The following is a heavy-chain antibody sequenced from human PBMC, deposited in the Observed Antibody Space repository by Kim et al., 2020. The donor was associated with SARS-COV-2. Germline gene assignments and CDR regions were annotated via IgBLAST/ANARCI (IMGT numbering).Heavy chain of an antibody. CDR2: IIPIFGTA. D-gene: IGHD2-2*02. J-gene: IGHJ5*02. V-gene: IGHV1-69*13. CDR1: GGTFSSYA. CDR3: ARASYQPLLYDDWFDP. Sequence: SVKVSCKASGGTFSSYAISWVRQAPGQVLEWMGGIIPIFGTANYAQKFQGRVTITADESTSTAYMELSSLRSEDTAVYYCARASYQPLLYDDWFDPWGQGTLVTVSS.